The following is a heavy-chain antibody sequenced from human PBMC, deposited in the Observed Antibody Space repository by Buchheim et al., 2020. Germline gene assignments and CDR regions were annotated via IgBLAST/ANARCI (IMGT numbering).Heavy chain of an antibody. Sequence: EVQLVESGGGLVQPGGSLRLSCAAFGFTFSTYDMNWVRQAPGKGLDWIPYISDTGDTIYYADSVRGRFTISRDNAKNSLYLQMNGLRTEDTALYYCAREGGYDQFDFWGQGSL. J-gene: IGHJ4*02. CDR3: AREGGYDQFDF. V-gene: IGHV3-48*03. D-gene: IGHD2-15*01. CDR1: GFTFSTYD. CDR2: ISDTGDTI.